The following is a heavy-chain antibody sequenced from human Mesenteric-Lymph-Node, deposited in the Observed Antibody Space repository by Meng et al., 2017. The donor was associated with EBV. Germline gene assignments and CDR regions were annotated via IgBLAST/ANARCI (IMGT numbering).Heavy chain of an antibody. D-gene: IGHD2-15*01. CDR1: XGSFSGYY. CDR2: INHSGST. CDR3: ARGNEYCSGGSCTQNWFDP. Sequence: QVQLQQWGAGLLKPSXXLSLTCAVYXGSFSGYYWSWIRQPPGKGLEWIGEINHSGSTNYNPSLKSRVTISVDTSKNQFSLRLSSVTAADTAVYYCARGNEYCSGGSCTQNWFDPWGQGTLVNVSS. J-gene: IGHJ5*02. V-gene: IGHV4-34*01.